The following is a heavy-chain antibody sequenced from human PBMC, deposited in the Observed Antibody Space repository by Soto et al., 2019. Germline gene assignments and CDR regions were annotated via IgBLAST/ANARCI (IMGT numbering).Heavy chain of an antibody. V-gene: IGHV2-5*02. CDR3: AHRRPYSNSPEYFFDY. J-gene: IGHJ4*02. CDR1: GFSLSTSGVD. Sequence: QITLKESGPTLVKPTQTLTLTCTFSGFSLSTSGVDVGWIRQPPGKALEWLALIYWDDDKRHSPSLKSRPTIPKDTSKNQVVLTMTNIDPLDTATYYCAHRRPYSNSPEYFFDYWGQGTLVTVSS. D-gene: IGHD6-6*01. CDR2: IYWDDDK.